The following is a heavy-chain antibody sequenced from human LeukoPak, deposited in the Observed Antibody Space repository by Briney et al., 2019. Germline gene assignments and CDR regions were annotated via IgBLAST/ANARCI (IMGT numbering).Heavy chain of an antibody. CDR3: ASPEGGYSYGYVY. J-gene: IGHJ4*02. Sequence: SVKVSCKASGGTFSSYAISWVRQAPGQGLEWMGGIVPIFGTANYAQKFQGRVTITADESASTAYMELSSLRSEDTAVYYCASPEGGYSYGYVYWGQGTLVTVSS. V-gene: IGHV1-69*13. CDR1: GGTFSSYA. D-gene: IGHD5-18*01. CDR2: IVPIFGTA.